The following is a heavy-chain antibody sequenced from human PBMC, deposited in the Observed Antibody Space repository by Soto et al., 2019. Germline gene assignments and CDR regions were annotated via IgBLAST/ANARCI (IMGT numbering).Heavy chain of an antibody. D-gene: IGHD4-4*01. Sequence: QVQLVESGGGVVQPGRSLRLSCAASGFTFSSYAMHWVRQAPGKGLEWVAVISYDGSNKYYADSVKGRFTISRDNSKNTLYLQMHSLRAEDTAVYYCARTVFPGDGPPNYALYYYYGMDVWGQGTTVTVSS. V-gene: IGHV3-30-3*01. J-gene: IGHJ6*02. CDR3: ARTVFPGDGPPNYALYYYYGMDV. CDR2: ISYDGSNK. CDR1: GFTFSSYA.